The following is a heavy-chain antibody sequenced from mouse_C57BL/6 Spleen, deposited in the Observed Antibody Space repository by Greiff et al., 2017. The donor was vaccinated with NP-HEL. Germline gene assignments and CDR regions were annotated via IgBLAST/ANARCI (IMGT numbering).Heavy chain of an antibody. CDR1: GFNIKDYY. V-gene: IGHV14-2*01. CDR3: ARNHYGSSSWFAY. J-gene: IGHJ3*01. Sequence: EVQLQQSGAELVKPGASVKLSCTASGFNIKDYYMHWVKQRTEQGLEWIGRIDPEDGETKYVPKFQGKATITADTSSNTAYLQLSSLTSEDTAVYYCARNHYGSSSWFAYWGQGTLVTVSA. D-gene: IGHD1-1*01. CDR2: IDPEDGET.